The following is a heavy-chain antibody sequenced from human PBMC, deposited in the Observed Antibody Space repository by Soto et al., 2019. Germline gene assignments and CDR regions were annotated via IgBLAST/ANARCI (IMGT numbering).Heavy chain of an antibody. V-gene: IGHV3-64*01. CDR1: GFTFSTYA. J-gene: IGHJ4*02. CDR2: ITSDGGNT. CDR3: ARAPVGFYDY. D-gene: IGHD1-26*01. Sequence: GGSLRLSCAASGFTFSTYAMHWVRQAPGKGLEYVSAITSDGGNTYYASSVKGRFTISRDNSKNTLYLQMGSLRAEDMAVYYCARAPVGFYDYWGQGTLVTVS.